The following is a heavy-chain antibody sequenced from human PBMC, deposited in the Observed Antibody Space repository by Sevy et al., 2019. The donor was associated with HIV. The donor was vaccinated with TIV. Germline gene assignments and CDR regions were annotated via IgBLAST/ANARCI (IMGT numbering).Heavy chain of an antibody. D-gene: IGHD6-13*01. Sequence: GGSLRLSCAASGFTFSAYWMHWVRQAPGKGLEWVANINQGGSEKYYVDSVKGRFTISRDNAKNSLFLQMNSLRAEDTVVYYCAGALAAAASSWGQGALVTVSS. CDR1: GFTFSAYW. J-gene: IGHJ5*02. CDR3: AGALAAAASS. CDR2: INQGGSEK. V-gene: IGHV3-7*01.